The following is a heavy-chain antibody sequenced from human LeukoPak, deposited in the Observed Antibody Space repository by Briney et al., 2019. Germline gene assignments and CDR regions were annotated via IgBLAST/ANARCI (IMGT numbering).Heavy chain of an antibody. J-gene: IGHJ4*02. CDR2: IRSKAYGGTT. D-gene: IGHD2-15*01. CDR1: GFTFGDYA. Sequence: GGSLRLSCTASGFTFGDYAMSWFRQAPGKGLEWVGFIRSKAYGGTTEYAASVKGRFTISRDDSKSIAYLQMNSLKTEDTAVYYCTRDIVVVAAKGSGPFDYWGQGTLVTVSS. V-gene: IGHV3-49*03. CDR3: TRDIVVVAAKGSGPFDY.